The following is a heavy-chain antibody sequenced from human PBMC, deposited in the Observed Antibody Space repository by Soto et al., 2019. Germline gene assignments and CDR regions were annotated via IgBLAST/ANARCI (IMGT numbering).Heavy chain of an antibody. CDR1: GFTFSSYV. J-gene: IGHJ5*02. V-gene: IGHV3-23*01. D-gene: IGHD3-22*01. CDR2: ISGSGGST. CDR3: ANTYYYDSSALP. Sequence: EVQLLESGGGLVQPGGSLRLSCVASGFTFSSYVMTWVRQAPGKGLEWVSGISGSGGSTYYADSVRGRFTISRDNSRNTLCLQMNSLRAADTAVYYCANTYYYDSSALPWGQGTLVTFSS.